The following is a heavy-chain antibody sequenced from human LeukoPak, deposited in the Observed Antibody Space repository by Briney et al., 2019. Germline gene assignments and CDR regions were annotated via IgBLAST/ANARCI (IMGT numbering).Heavy chain of an antibody. V-gene: IGHV4-61*02. D-gene: IGHD4-17*01. CDR1: GGSISSGSYY. CDR2: IYTSGST. Sequence: SETLSLTCTVSGGSISSGSYYWHWIRQPAGKGLEWIGRIYTSGSTNYNPSLKSRITISVDTSKNQFSLKLSSVTAADTAVYYCARSRAYGDSGYFQHWGQGTLVTVSS. J-gene: IGHJ1*01. CDR3: ARSRAYGDSGYFQH.